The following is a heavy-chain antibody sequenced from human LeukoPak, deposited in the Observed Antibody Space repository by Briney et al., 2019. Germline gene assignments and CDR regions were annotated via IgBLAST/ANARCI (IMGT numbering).Heavy chain of an antibody. CDR3: AKVGAAAYYYYYMDV. D-gene: IGHD6-13*01. CDR2: ISGSGGST. V-gene: IGHV3-23*01. CDR1: GFTFSSYA. Sequence: GGSLRLSCAASGFTFSSYAMSWVRQAPGKGLEWVSGISGSGGSTYYAASVKGRFTVSRDNSKNTLHLQMNSLRAEDTAVYYCAKVGAAAYYYYYMDVWGKGTTVTVSS. J-gene: IGHJ6*03.